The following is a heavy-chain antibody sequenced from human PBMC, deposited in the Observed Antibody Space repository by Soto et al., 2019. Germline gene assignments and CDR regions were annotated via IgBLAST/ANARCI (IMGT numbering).Heavy chain of an antibody. CDR3: AKQAGYSSDPFDS. CDR1: GFTFSTCA. Sequence: LRLSCAASGFTFSTCAMAWVRQAPGTGLEWVSGISGGGCTTYYADSVKGRFTISRDNSKDTLYLQMNTLRAEDTAVYYCAKQAGYSSDPFDSWGQGTLVTVSS. CDR2: ISGGGCTT. D-gene: IGHD6-19*01. J-gene: IGHJ4*02. V-gene: IGHV3-23*01.